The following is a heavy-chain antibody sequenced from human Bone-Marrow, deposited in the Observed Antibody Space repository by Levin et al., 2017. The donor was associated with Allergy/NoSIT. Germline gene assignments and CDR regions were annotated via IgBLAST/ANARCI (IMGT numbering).Heavy chain of an antibody. D-gene: IGHD1-14*01. CDR2: ITGSGGTT. CDR1: GFTFDSYA. Sequence: AGGSLRLSCAASGFTFDSYAMNWVRQAPGRGPEWVSSITGSGGTTYYADSVKGRFSVSRDNSKKTLYLQMNSLSAEDTAVYYCAKDTNLVYIAGHFDYWGQGTLVTVSS. V-gene: IGHV3-23*01. J-gene: IGHJ4*02. CDR3: AKDTNLVYIAGHFDY.